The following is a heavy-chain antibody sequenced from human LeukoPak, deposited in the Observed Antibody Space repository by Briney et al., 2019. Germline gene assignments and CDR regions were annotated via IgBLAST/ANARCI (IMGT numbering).Heavy chain of an antibody. CDR3: ARDRSGYDYVTYFDY. CDR2: ISAYNGNT. J-gene: IGHJ4*02. Sequence: VSVKASCKASGYTFTSYGISWVRQAPGQGLEWMGWISAYNGNTNYAQKLQGRVTMTTDTSTSTAYMELRSLRSDDTAVYYCARDRSGYDYVTYFDYWGQGTLVTVSS. D-gene: IGHD5-12*01. CDR1: GYTFTSYG. V-gene: IGHV1-18*01.